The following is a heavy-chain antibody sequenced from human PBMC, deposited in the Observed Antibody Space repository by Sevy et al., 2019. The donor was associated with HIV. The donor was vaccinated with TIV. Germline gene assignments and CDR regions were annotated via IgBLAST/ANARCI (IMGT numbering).Heavy chain of an antibody. D-gene: IGHD6-13*01. CDR1: GFTFSSYA. CDR3: AKAGSVYSSSWYKWFDP. Sequence: GGSLRLSCAASGFTFSSYAMSWVRQAPGKGLEWVSAISGSGGSTYYADSVKGRFTISRDNSKNTLYLQMNSLRAEDTAVYYCAKAGSVYSSSWYKWFDPWGQGTLVTVSS. J-gene: IGHJ5*02. V-gene: IGHV3-23*01. CDR2: ISGSGGST.